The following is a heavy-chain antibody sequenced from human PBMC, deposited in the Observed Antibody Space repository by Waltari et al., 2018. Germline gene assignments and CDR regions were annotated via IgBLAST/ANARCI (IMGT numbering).Heavy chain of an antibody. Sequence: EVQLVESGGGLVKPGGSLRLSCAASGFTFTIYTMNWVRQAPGKGLECVSSISGTGTNIFYADSVKSRFTISRANAENSLYLQMNSLRAEDTAVYYCVRDGSIVVPSAARPYEAFDIWGQGTMVTVSS. CDR2: ISGTGTNI. V-gene: IGHV3-21*01. D-gene: IGHD2-2*01. CDR1: GFTFTIYT. CDR3: VRDGSIVVPSAARPYEAFDI. J-gene: IGHJ3*02.